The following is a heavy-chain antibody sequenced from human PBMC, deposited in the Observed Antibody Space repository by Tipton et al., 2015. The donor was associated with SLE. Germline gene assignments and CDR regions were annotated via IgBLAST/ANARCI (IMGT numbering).Heavy chain of an antibody. Sequence: TLSLTCAVSGGSISSGGYSWSWIRQPPGKGLEWIGYIYHSGSTYYNPSLKSRVTISVDTSKNQFSLKLSSVTAADTAVYYCARLRGSGNLPNWFDPWGQGTLVTVSS. CDR1: GGSISSGGYS. CDR2: IYHSGST. J-gene: IGHJ5*02. D-gene: IGHD3-10*01. CDR3: ARLRGSGNLPNWFDP. V-gene: IGHV4-30-2*01.